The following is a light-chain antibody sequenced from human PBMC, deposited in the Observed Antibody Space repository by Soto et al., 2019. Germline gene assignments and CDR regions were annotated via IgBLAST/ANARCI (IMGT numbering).Light chain of an antibody. Sequence: QSVLTQPPSASVSPGQSGSISCTRTSSAVGGYNYVSWVQQYLGRAPTLLIHEVNKRPSGVPHRFSGSKSGNTAALTASGLEAEDEADYYCSSYGGSNNHVFGTGTKVTVL. CDR2: EVN. CDR1: SSAVGGYNY. V-gene: IGLV2-8*01. J-gene: IGLJ1*01. CDR3: SSYGGSNNHV.